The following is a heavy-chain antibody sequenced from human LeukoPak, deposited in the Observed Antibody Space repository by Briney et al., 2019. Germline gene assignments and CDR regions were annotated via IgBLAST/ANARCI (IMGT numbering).Heavy chain of an antibody. V-gene: IGHV4-38-2*01. D-gene: IGHD2-21*01. Sequence: SETLSLTCAVYGGSFSGYYWGWLRQPPGKGLEWIGSIYHSGSTYYNPSLKSRGTISVDTSKNQFSLKLSSVTAADTAVYYCARRVGVALDYWGQGTLVTVSS. CDR1: GGSFSGYY. CDR3: ARRVGVALDY. CDR2: IYHSGST. J-gene: IGHJ4*02.